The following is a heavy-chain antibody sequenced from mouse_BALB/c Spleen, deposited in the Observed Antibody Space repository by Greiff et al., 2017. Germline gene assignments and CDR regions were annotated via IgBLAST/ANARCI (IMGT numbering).Heavy chain of an antibody. CDR1: GFTFSSYA. V-gene: IGHV5-9-4*01. CDR2: ISSGGSYT. J-gene: IGHJ4*01. Sequence: EVKLVESGGGLVKPGGSLKLSCAASGFTFSSYAMSWVRQSPEKRLEWVAEISSGGSYTYYPDTVTGRFTISRDNAKNTLYLEMSSLRSEDTAMYYCSSVGRNYYAMDYWGQGTSVPVSS. CDR3: SSVGRNYYAMDY. D-gene: IGHD4-1*01.